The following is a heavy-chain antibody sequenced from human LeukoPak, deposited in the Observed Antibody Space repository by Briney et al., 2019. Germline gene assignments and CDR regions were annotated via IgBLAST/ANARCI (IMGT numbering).Heavy chain of an antibody. Sequence: GGSLRLSCAASGFTFSSYGMHWVRQAPGKGLEWVAVISYDGSNKYYADSVKGRFTISRDNSKNTLYLQMNSLRAEDTAVYYCAKAPYYDFWSGYYYYYYYMDVWGKGTTVTVSS. V-gene: IGHV3-30*18. CDR1: GFTFSSYG. CDR3: AKAPYYDFWSGYYYYYYYMDV. CDR2: ISYDGSNK. D-gene: IGHD3-3*01. J-gene: IGHJ6*03.